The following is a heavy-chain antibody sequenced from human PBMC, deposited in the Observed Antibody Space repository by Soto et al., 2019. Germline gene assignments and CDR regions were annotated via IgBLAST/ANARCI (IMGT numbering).Heavy chain of an antibody. CDR1: GYTFTNYG. V-gene: IGHV1-18*01. Sequence: QVQLVQSGAEVKKLGASVKVSCKASGYTFTNYGISWVRQAPGQGLEWMGWISTYNGHTTSAQQLQGRLPMTTDTSTSSVSMELRSLRSDDAAVYFCGRDWGQQWLAYGLDVWGQGTTVTFAS. D-gene: IGHD6-19*01. CDR3: GRDWGQQWLAYGLDV. CDR2: ISTYNGHT. J-gene: IGHJ6*01.